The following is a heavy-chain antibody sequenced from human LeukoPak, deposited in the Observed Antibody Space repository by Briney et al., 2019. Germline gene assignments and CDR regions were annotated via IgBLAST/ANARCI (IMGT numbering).Heavy chain of an antibody. D-gene: IGHD6-13*01. CDR1: GGTFSSYA. CDR2: IIPILGIA. V-gene: IGHV1-69*04. CDR3: ARAPLIAAAGTGAFDI. Sequence: ASVKVSCKASGGTFSSYAISWVRQAPGQGLEWMGRIIPILGIANYAQKFQGRVTITADKSTSTAYMELSSLRSEDTAVYYCARAPLIAAAGTGAFDIWGQGTMVTVSS. J-gene: IGHJ3*02.